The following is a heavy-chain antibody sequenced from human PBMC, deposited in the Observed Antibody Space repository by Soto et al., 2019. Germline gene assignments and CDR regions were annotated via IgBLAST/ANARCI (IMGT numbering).Heavy chain of an antibody. V-gene: IGHV1-18*01. CDR1: GYTFTSYG. D-gene: IGHD6-13*01. CDR3: ARDLGQQLFDY. J-gene: IGHJ4*02. CDR2: ISGHNGNK. Sequence: QVQLVQSGAEVKKPGASVKVSCKASGYTFTSYGISWVRQAPGQGLEWMGWISGHNGNKKYAQKLQGRVSMTTDTSTSTAYLELRSLRSDDTAVYYCARDLGQQLFDYWGQGTLVTVSS.